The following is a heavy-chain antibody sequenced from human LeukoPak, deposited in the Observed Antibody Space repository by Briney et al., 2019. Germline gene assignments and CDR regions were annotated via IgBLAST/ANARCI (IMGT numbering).Heavy chain of an antibody. Sequence: PGGSLRLSCAASGFTFSSYAMSWVRQAPGKGLELVSAISGSGGSTYYADSVKGRFTISRDNSKNTLYLQMNSLRAEDTAVYYCAEVPDGYTLMGVDYWGQGTLVTVSS. J-gene: IGHJ4*02. D-gene: IGHD5-24*01. CDR2: ISGSGGST. CDR1: GFTFSSYA. V-gene: IGHV3-23*01. CDR3: AEVPDGYTLMGVDY.